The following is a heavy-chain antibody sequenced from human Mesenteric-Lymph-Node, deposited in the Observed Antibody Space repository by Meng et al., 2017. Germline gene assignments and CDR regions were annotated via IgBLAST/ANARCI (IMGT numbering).Heavy chain of an antibody. CDR1: GGSFSGYY. Sequence: SETLSLTCAVYGGSFSGYYWSWIRQPPGKGLEWIGEIYHSGSTNYNPSLKSRVTISVDTSKNQFSLTLSSVTAADTAVYYCARRYGSYSGLDYWGQGTLVTVSS. J-gene: IGHJ4*02. D-gene: IGHD1-26*01. V-gene: IGHV4-34*01. CDR2: IYHSGST. CDR3: ARRYGSYSGLDY.